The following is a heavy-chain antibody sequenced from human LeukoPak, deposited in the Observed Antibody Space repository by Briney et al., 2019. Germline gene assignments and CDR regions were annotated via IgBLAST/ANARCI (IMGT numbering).Heavy chain of an antibody. CDR1: GFTFSSYA. V-gene: IGHV3-23*01. J-gene: IGHJ6*03. Sequence: GGSLRLSCTASGFTFSSYAMSWVRQAPGKGLEWVSDISGSGGGTNYADSVKGRFSITRDNSKNTLYLHMNSLRADDTAVYCCAKMEGQRLYDYCMDVWGRGTTVTVSS. CDR2: ISGSGGGT. CDR3: AKMEGQRLYDYCMDV. D-gene: IGHD3-3*01.